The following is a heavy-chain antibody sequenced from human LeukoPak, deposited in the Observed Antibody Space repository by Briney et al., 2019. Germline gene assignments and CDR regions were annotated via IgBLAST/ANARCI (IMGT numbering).Heavy chain of an antibody. CDR2: ISGSGGST. CDR3: AKGSSSWYYFDY. CDR1: GSTFSSYA. Sequence: QPGGSLRLSCAASGSTFSSYAMSWVRQAPGKGLEWVSAISGSGGSTYYADSVKGRFTISRDNSKNTLYLQMNSLRAEDTAVYYCAKGSSSWYYFDYWGQGTLVTVSS. V-gene: IGHV3-23*01. J-gene: IGHJ4*02. D-gene: IGHD6-13*01.